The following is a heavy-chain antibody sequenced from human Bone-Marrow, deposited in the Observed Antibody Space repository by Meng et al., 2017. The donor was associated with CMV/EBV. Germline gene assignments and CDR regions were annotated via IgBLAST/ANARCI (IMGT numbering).Heavy chain of an antibody. CDR3: ARDYTGVTMIVVVIPSDYYYGMDV. V-gene: IGHV3-30*04. CDR2: ISYDGSNK. D-gene: IGHD3-22*01. Sequence: GGSLRLSCAASGFTFSSYAMHWVRQAPGKGLEWVAVISYDGSNKYYADSVKGRFTISRDNSKNTLYLQMNSLRAEDTAVYYCARDYTGVTMIVVVIPSDYYYGMDVWGQGTTVTGSS. J-gene: IGHJ6*01. CDR1: GFTFSSYA.